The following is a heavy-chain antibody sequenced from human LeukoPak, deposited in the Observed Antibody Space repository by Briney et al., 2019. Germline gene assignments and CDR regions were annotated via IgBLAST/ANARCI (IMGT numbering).Heavy chain of an antibody. J-gene: IGHJ4*02. Sequence: ETLSLTCTVSGGSISSYYWSWVRQAPGKGLEWVSAISGSGGSTYYADSVKGRFTISRDNSKNTLYLQMNSLRAEDTAVYYCAKASGRADYWGQGTLVTVSS. CDR2: ISGSGGST. CDR3: AKASGRADY. CDR1: GGSISSYY. D-gene: IGHD5-12*01. V-gene: IGHV3-23*01.